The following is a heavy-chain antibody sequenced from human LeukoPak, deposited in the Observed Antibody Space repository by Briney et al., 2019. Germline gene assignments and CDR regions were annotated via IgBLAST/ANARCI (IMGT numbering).Heavy chain of an antibody. V-gene: IGHV3-30*01. CDR1: GFTFSSYA. D-gene: IGHD3-22*01. J-gene: IGHJ5*02. Sequence: QPGRSLRLSCAASGFTFSSYAMHGVRQAPGKGLEGVAVISYDGSNKYYADSVKGRFTISRDNSKNTLYLQMNSLRAEDTAVYYCARYYYDSSGYYVEGNWFDPWGQGTLVTVSS. CDR3: ARYYYDSSGYYVEGNWFDP. CDR2: ISYDGSNK.